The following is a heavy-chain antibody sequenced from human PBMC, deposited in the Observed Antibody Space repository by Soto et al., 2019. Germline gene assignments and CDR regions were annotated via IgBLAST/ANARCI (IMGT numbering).Heavy chain of an antibody. D-gene: IGHD6-6*01. J-gene: IGHJ4*02. Sequence: LRISCAASGFTFSSYATSWVRQAPGKGLEWVSAISGSGGSTYYADSVKGRFTISRDNSKNTLYLQMNSLRAEDTAVYYCAKDAIKRSSSYFHYCGQGALVTV. CDR3: AKDAIKRSSSYFHY. V-gene: IGHV3-23*01. CDR1: GFTFSSYA. CDR2: ISGSGGST.